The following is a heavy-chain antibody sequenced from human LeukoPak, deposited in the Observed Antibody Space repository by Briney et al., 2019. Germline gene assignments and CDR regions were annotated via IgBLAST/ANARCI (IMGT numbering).Heavy chain of an antibody. J-gene: IGHJ5*02. D-gene: IGHD1-26*01. CDR3: AGLGGGSYYHWFDP. Sequence: PGGSLRLSCAASGFTVSSNYMSWVRQAPGKGLEWVSVIYSGGSTYYADSVKGRFTISRDNSKNTLYLQMNSLRAEDTAGYYCAGLGGGSYYHWFDPWGQGTLVTVSS. CDR2: IYSGGST. CDR1: GFTVSSNY. V-gene: IGHV3-53*01.